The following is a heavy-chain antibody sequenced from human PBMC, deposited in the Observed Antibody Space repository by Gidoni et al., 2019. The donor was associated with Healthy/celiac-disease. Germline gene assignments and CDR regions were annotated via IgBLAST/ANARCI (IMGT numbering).Heavy chain of an antibody. CDR1: GGSISSYY. D-gene: IGHD3-16*02. Sequence: QVQLQESGPGLVKPSETLSLTCTVSGGSISSYYWSWIRQPPGKGLEWIGYIDYSGSTNYNPSLKSRVTISVDTSKNQFSLKLSSVTAADTAVYYCARERSDYVWGSYRYFDYWGQGTLVTVSS. CDR3: ARERSDYVWGSYRYFDY. V-gene: IGHV4-59*01. CDR2: IDYSGST. J-gene: IGHJ4*02.